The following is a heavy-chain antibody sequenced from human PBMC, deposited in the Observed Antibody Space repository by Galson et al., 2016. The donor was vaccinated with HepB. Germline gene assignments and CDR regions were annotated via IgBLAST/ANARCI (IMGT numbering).Heavy chain of an antibody. V-gene: IGHV2-70*01. J-gene: IGHJ4*02. CDR2: INWDDEK. CDR1: GSSFATSGMC. CDR3: VRTRMGVVSTIFDY. D-gene: IGHD3-3*01. Sequence: PALVKPTQTLTLTCTFSGSSFATSGMCVSWIRQPPGKALEWLAFINWDDEKYYSTSLKPRVTISMGTSKNQVVIEMTNMDALDTGTYYCVRTRMGVVSTIFDYCGQGALGAVSS.